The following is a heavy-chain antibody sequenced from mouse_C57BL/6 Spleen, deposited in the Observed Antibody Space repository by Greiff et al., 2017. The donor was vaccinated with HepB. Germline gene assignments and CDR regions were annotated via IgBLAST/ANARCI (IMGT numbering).Heavy chain of an antibody. D-gene: IGHD1-1*01. CDR2: IHPNSGST. CDR3: ARKRGLLYFDY. CDR1: GYTFTSYW. V-gene: IGHV1-64*01. Sequence: VQLQQSGAELVKPGASVKLSCKASGYTFTSYWMHWVKQRPGQGLEWIGMIHPNSGSTNDNEKFKSKATLTVDKSSSTAYMQLSSLTSGDSAVYYGARKRGLLYFDYWGQGTTLTVSS. J-gene: IGHJ2*01.